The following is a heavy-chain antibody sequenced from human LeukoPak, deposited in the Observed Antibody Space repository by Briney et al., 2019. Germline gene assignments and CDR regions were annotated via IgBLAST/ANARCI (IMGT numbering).Heavy chain of an antibody. CDR3: ARGYGSGSYYVY. D-gene: IGHD3-10*01. Sequence: PSETLYLTCVVYSGSFSGYYWSWIRQPPGKGLEWIGEIDRSGSTTYNPSLKSRVNVLLDTSKNQFSLRLSSVTAADTAVYYCARGYGSGSYYVYWGQGTLVAVSS. V-gene: IGHV4-34*01. CDR2: IDRSGST. J-gene: IGHJ4*02. CDR1: SGSFSGYY.